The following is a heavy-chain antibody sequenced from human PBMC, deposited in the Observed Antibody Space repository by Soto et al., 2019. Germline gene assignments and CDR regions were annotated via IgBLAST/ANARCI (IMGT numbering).Heavy chain of an antibody. Sequence: GGSLRLSCAASGFTFSSYAMSWVRQAPGKGLEWVSAISGSGGSTYYADSVKGRFTISRDNSKNTLYLQMNSLRAEDTAVYYCAKASVPYYDFWSGYYWGYYYYYGMDVWGQGTTVTVSS. CDR1: GFTFSSYA. J-gene: IGHJ6*02. CDR2: ISGSGGST. V-gene: IGHV3-23*01. CDR3: AKASVPYYDFWSGYYWGYYYYYGMDV. D-gene: IGHD3-3*01.